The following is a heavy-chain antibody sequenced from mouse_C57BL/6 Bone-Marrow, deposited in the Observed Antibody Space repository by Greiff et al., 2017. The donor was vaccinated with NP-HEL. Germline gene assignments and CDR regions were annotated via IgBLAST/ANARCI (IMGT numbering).Heavy chain of an antibody. Sequence: VQLKESGAELVKPGASVKLSCTASGFNIKDYYMHWVKQRTEQGLEWIGRIDPEDGETSYAPKFQGKATITADTSSNTAYLQLSSLTSEDTAVYYCARGSSHWYFEVWGTGTTVTVSS. CDR3: ARGSSHWYFEV. CDR1: GFNIKDYY. V-gene: IGHV14-2*01. D-gene: IGHD1-1*01. J-gene: IGHJ1*03. CDR2: IDPEDGET.